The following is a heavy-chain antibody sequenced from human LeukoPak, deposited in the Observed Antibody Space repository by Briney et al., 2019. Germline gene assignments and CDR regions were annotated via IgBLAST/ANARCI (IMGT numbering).Heavy chain of an antibody. CDR2: INHSRST. V-gene: IGHV4-34*01. Sequence: SETLSLTCAVYGGSFSGYYCTWIRQPPGKGLEWIGEINHSRSTNYNPSLKSRVTISVDTSKNQFSLKLSSVTAADTAVYYCARGTYYYGSGSYYESDYWGQGTLVTVSS. CDR1: GGSFSGYY. D-gene: IGHD3-10*01. CDR3: ARGTYYYGSGSYYESDY. J-gene: IGHJ4*02.